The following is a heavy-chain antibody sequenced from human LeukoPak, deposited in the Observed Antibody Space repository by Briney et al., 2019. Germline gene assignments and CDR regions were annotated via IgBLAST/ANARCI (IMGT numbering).Heavy chain of an antibody. V-gene: IGHV4-34*01. CDR2: INHSGST. CDR3: ARGTMGATSRRPFDY. J-gene: IGHJ4*02. D-gene: IGHD1-26*01. Sequence: ASETLSLTCAVYGGSFSGYYWSWIRQPPGEGLEWIGEINHSGSTNYNPSLKSRVTISVDTSKNQFSLKLSSVTAADTAVYYCARGTMGATSRRPFDYWGQGTLVTVSS. CDR1: GGSFSGYY.